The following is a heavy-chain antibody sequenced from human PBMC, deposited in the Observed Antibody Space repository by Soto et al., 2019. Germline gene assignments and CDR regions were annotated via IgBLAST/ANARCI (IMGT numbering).Heavy chain of an antibody. CDR2: ISGYNGDT. J-gene: IGHJ6*02. CDR3: AKNGQPPYYYYGMDV. D-gene: IGHD2-8*01. V-gene: IGHV1-18*01. CDR1: GYTFTRYG. Sequence: QGQLVQSGGEGKKPGASVKVSCKASGYTFTRYGISWVRQAPGQGLEWMGWISGYNGDTKYAQKVQGRVTMTVDTSTTTAYMELRSLTSDDRAVYYCAKNGQPPYYYYGMDVWGQGTTVTVSS.